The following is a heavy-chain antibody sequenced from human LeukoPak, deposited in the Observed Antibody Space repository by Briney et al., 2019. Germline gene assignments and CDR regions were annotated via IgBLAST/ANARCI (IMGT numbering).Heavy chain of an antibody. V-gene: IGHV4-4*07. CDR2: IYTSGST. CDR1: GGSFSSYY. D-gene: IGHD3-3*01. J-gene: IGHJ6*02. Sequence: SETLSLTCTVSGGSFSSYYWSWIRQPAGKGLEWIGRIYTSGSTNYNPSLKSRVTMSVDTSKNQFSLKLSSVTAADTAVYYCARDYDFWSGYYTYGMDVWGQGTMVTVSS. CDR3: ARDYDFWSGYYTYGMDV.